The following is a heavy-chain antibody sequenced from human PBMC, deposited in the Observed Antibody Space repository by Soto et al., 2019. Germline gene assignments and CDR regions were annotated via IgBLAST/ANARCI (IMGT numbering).Heavy chain of an antibody. CDR1: GFTFSSYA. CDR2: ISGSGGST. D-gene: IGHD3-22*01. Sequence: GGSLRLSCAASGFTFSSYAMSWVRQAPGKGLEWVSAISGSGGSTHYADPVKGRSTISRDNSKNTQYLQMSSLRADDTAVYYCVKGEYYYDSSGYYPFDYWGQGTLVTVSS. V-gene: IGHV3-23*01. J-gene: IGHJ4*02. CDR3: VKGEYYYDSSGYYPFDY.